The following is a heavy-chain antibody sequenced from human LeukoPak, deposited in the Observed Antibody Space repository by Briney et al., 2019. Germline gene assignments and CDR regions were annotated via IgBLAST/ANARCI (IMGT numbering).Heavy chain of an antibody. D-gene: IGHD2-2*01. CDR3: ARASGYCSSTSCPDIDY. J-gene: IGHJ4*02. V-gene: IGHV1-2*02. Sequence: ASVKVSCKASGYTFTDYYMHWVRQAPGQGLEWMGCINLYSGGAHYAQRFQGRVTLTRDTSIRTAYMEVNRLRSDDTAVYYCARASGYCSSTSCPDIDYWGQGTLVTVSS. CDR2: INLYSGGA. CDR1: GYTFTDYY.